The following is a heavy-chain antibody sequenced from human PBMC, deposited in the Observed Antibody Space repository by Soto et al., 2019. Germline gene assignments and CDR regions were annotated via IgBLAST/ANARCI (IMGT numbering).Heavy chain of an antibody. CDR1: GGSISSSSYY. J-gene: IGHJ5*02. D-gene: IGHD5-12*01. CDR2: IYYSGST. CDR3: ASLPPGYGLVWFDP. V-gene: IGHV4-39*01. Sequence: QLQLQESGPGLVKPSETLSLTCTVSGGSISSSSYYWGWIRQPPGKGLEWIGSIYYSGSTYYNPSLKSRVTISVDTSKNQFSLKLSSVTAADTAVYYCASLPPGYGLVWFDPWGQGTLVTVSS.